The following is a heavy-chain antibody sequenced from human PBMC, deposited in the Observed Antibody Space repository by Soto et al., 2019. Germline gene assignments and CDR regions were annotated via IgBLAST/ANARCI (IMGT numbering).Heavy chain of an antibody. D-gene: IGHD2-2*01. CDR3: ARDIVVVPAASTQPYYYYYYGMDV. CDR2: ISAYNGNT. Sequence: QVQLVQSGAEVKKPGASVKVSCKASGYTFISYGISWVRQAPGQGLEWMGWISAYNGNTSYAQKLQGRVTMTTDTSTSTAYMELRSLRSDDTAVYYCARDIVVVPAASTQPYYYYYYGMDVWGQGTTVTVSS. V-gene: IGHV1-18*01. J-gene: IGHJ6*02. CDR1: GYTFISYG.